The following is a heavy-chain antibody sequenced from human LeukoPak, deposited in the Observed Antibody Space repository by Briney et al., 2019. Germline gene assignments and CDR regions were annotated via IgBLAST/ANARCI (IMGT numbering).Heavy chain of an antibody. CDR1: GFTFSNYA. CDR3: ARDIVVVVAATDK. D-gene: IGHD2-15*01. Sequence: GGSLRLSCAASGFTFSNYAMSWVRQAPGKGLEWVSSISGSGGNTYYADSVKGRFTISRDNSKNTLYLQMNSLRAEDTAVYYCARDIVVVVAATDKWGQGTLVTVSS. J-gene: IGHJ4*02. CDR2: ISGSGGNT. V-gene: IGHV3-23*01.